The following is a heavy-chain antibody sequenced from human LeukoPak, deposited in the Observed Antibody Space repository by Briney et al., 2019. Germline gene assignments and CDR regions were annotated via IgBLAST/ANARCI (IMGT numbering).Heavy chain of an antibody. CDR1: GFSVNSNY. CDR2: IYSGGST. J-gene: IGHJ3*02. Sequence: GGSLRLSCAASGFSVNSNYMSWVRQAPGKGLEWVLVIYSGGSTYYADSVKGRFTNSRHISKNTLYLQMNSLRAEDTAVYYCARAGPYDAFDIWGQGTMVTVSS. D-gene: IGHD1-14*01. V-gene: IGHV3-53*04. CDR3: ARAGPYDAFDI.